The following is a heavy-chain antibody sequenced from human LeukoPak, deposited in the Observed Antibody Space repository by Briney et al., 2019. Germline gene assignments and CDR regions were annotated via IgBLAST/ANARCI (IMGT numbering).Heavy chain of an antibody. CDR2: IYYSGST. CDR1: GGSISSRGYY. V-gene: IGHV4-31*03. Sequence: PSQTLSLTRTVSGGSISSRGYYWSWIRQHPGKGLEWIGYIYYSGSTYYNPSLKSRVTISVDTSKNQFSLKLSSVTAADTAVYYCARVGYCSGGSCDDLGWFDPWGQGTLVTVSS. CDR3: ARVGYCSGGSCDDLGWFDP. D-gene: IGHD2-15*01. J-gene: IGHJ5*02.